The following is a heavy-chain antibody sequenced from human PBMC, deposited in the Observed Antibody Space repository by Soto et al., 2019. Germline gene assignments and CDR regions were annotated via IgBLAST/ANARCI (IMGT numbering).Heavy chain of an antibody. CDR2: IGVYNGKT. V-gene: IGHV1-18*04. D-gene: IGHD2-2*02. Sequence: QEQLVQSGGEVKKPGASVRVSCKASGYTFTKYGITWVRQAPGQGLEWMGWIGVYNGKTNYARKLQGRVIMTADTSASTAYMELRSLRSDDTAEYYCSRARYCTSPSCYNHYYYGMDIWGQGTTVSVSS. CDR1: GYTFTKYG. J-gene: IGHJ6*02. CDR3: SRARYCTSPSCYNHYYYGMDI.